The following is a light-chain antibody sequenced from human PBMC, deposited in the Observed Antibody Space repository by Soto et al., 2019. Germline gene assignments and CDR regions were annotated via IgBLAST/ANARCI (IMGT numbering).Light chain of an antibody. CDR2: KAS. J-gene: IGKJ5*01. CDR1: QSISSW. CDR3: QQYNAYSGT. Sequence: DIQMTQPPSTLSASVGDRVTITCRASQSISSWLAWYQQKPGKAPKLLIYKASSLESGVPSRFSGSGSGTELTLTISSLQHDDFATYYCQQYNAYSGTFGQGTRREI. V-gene: IGKV1-5*03.